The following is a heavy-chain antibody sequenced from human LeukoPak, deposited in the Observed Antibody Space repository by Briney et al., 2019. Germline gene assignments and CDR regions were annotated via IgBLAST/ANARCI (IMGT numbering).Heavy chain of an antibody. CDR2: IRYDGSNK. Sequence: PGGSLRLSCAASGFTFSSYGMHWVRQAPGKGLEWVAFIRYDGSNKYYADSVKGRFTISRDNSKNTLYLQMNSLRAEDTAVYYCAKGFFPQQLGDYWGQGTLVTVSS. V-gene: IGHV3-30*02. D-gene: IGHD6-6*01. J-gene: IGHJ4*02. CDR3: AKGFFPQQLGDY. CDR1: GFTFSSYG.